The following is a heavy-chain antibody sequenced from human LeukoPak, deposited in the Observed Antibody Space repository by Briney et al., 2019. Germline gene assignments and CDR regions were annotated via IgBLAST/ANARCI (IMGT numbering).Heavy chain of an antibody. D-gene: IGHD1-26*01. V-gene: IGHV4-39*07. CDR2: IYYSGST. CDR1: GGSISSSSYY. J-gene: IGHJ4*02. Sequence: PSETLSLTCTVSGGSISSSSYYWGWIRQPPGKGLEWIGSIYYSGSTYYSPSLKSRVTISVDTSKNQFSLKLSSVTAADTAVYYCARGLGATKHFDYWGQGTLVTVSS. CDR3: ARGLGATKHFDY.